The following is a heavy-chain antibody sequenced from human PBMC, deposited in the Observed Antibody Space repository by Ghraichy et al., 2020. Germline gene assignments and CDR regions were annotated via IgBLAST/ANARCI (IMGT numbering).Heavy chain of an antibody. Sequence: SETLSLTCTVSGGSISSYYWSWIRQPPGKGLEWIGYIYYSGSTNYKPSLKSRLTISVDTYKNQFSLKLSSVTAADTAVYYCARDMVVGATKYAFDIWGQGTMVTVSS. CDR2: IYYSGST. D-gene: IGHD1-26*01. V-gene: IGHV4-59*01. CDR3: ARDMVVGATKYAFDI. CDR1: GGSISSYY. J-gene: IGHJ3*02.